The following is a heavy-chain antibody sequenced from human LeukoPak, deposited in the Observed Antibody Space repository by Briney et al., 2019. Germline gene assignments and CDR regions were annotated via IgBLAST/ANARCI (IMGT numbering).Heavy chain of an antibody. Sequence: SVKVSCKASGGTFSSYAISWVRQAPGQGLEWMGRIIPILGIANYAQKFQGRVTITADKSTSTAHMELSSLRSEDTAVYYCARSWRYCSSTSCYVDYWGQGTLVTVSS. J-gene: IGHJ4*02. CDR3: ARSWRYCSSTSCYVDY. CDR2: IIPILGIA. CDR1: GGTFSSYA. D-gene: IGHD2-2*01. V-gene: IGHV1-69*04.